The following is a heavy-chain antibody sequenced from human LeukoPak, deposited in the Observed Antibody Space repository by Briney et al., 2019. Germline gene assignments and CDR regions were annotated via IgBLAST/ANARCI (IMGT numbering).Heavy chain of an antibody. CDR2: INHSGST. CDR1: GGSFSGYY. V-gene: IGHV4-34*01. J-gene: IGHJ4*02. D-gene: IGHD1-26*01. CDR3: AREARWELATFDY. Sequence: SETLSLTCAVYGGSFSGYYWSWIRQPPGKGLEWIGEINHSGSTNYNPSLKSRVTISVDTPKNQFSLKLSSVTAADTAVYYCAREARWELATFDYWGQGTLVTVSS.